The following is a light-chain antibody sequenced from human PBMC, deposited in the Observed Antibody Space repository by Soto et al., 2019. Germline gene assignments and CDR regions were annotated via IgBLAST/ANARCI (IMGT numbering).Light chain of an antibody. CDR3: QQLINRLS. J-gene: IGKJ4*01. Sequence: EIVLTQSPATLSLSPGERATLSCRASQSVSNYLAWYQQKPGQAPRLLIYDASNRATGIPARFSGSGSGTDFTLTICILEPEDFAVYYRQQLINRLSFGGGTKVESK. CDR1: QSVSNY. V-gene: IGKV3-11*01. CDR2: DAS.